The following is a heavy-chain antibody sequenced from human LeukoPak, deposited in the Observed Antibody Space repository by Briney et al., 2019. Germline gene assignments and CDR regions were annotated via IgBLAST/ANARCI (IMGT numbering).Heavy chain of an antibody. D-gene: IGHD3-10*01. CDR2: INHSGST. J-gene: IGHJ5*02. V-gene: IGHV4-34*01. Sequence: SETLSLTCAVYGGSFSGYYWSWIRQPPGKGLEWIGEINHSGSTNYNPSLKSRVTISVDTSKNQFSLKLSSVTAADTAVYYCAREAGGWFGAYDWFDPWGQGTLVTVSS. CDR1: GGSFSGYY. CDR3: AREAGGWFGAYDWFDP.